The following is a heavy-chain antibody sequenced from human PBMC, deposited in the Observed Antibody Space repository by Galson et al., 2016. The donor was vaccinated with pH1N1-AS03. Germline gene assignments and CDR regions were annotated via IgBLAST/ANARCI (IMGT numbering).Heavy chain of an antibody. D-gene: IGHD5-12*01. CDR3: AWDRGSGYDLFDYYYGMDV. CDR2: INAGNGNT. J-gene: IGHJ6*02. Sequence: SVKVSCKASGYTFTSYAMHWVRQAPGQRLEWMGWINAGNGNTKYSQKFQGRVTITRDTSASTAYMELSSLRSEDTAVYYCAWDRGSGYDLFDYYYGMDVWGQGTTVTVSS. CDR1: GYTFTSYA. V-gene: IGHV1-3*01.